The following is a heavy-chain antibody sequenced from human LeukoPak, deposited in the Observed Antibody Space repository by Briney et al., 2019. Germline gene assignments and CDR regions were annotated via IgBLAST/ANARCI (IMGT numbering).Heavy chain of an antibody. D-gene: IGHD2/OR15-2a*01. V-gene: IGHV4-34*01. J-gene: IGHJ4*02. Sequence: PSETLSLTCAVYGGSFSGNYWSWIRQPPGKGLEWIGEINHSGSTNYNPSLKSRVTISVDTSKNQFSLKLSSVTAADTAVYYCARGLSFDYWGQGTLVTVSS. CDR1: GGSFSGNY. CDR2: INHSGST. CDR3: ARGLSFDY.